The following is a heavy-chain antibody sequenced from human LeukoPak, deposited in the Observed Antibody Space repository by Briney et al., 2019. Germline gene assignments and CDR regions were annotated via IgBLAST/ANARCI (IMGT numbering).Heavy chain of an antibody. V-gene: IGHV1-18*01. J-gene: IGHJ4*02. D-gene: IGHD4-17*01. Sequence: GASVKVSCKPSGYSFVLYGISWVRRAPGQGPEWMGYISSHNHNAQYAQKFQDRLTLTTDTSTSTFYMELSRLRSDDTAVYYCARDEDYGIFVNIDYWGQGTLVTVSS. CDR3: ARDEDYGIFVNIDY. CDR2: ISSHNHNA. CDR1: GYSFVLYG.